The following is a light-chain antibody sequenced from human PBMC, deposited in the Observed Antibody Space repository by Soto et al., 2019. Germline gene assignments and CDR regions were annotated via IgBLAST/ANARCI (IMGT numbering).Light chain of an antibody. CDR1: QSISRH. CDR2: GAS. Sequence: DIQMTQSPSSLSASVGDRVTITCRASQSISRHLNWYQQKSGKAPKLLIFGASSLQSGVPSRFSGSGSGTDFTLTISSLQPEDFATYYCQQSYSSPLTFGGGTKVEI. CDR3: QQSYSSPLT. J-gene: IGKJ4*01. V-gene: IGKV1-39*01.